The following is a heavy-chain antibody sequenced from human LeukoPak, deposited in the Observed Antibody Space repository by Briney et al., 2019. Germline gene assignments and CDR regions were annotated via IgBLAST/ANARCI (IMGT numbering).Heavy chain of an antibody. J-gene: IGHJ3*02. CDR3: ARAPVFGVVIKPFWAFDI. CDR1: GGSISSGDYY. Sequence: SETLSLTCTVSGGSISSGDYYWSWIRQPPGKGLEWIGYIYYSGSTYYEPSLKSRVTISVDTSKNQFSLKLSSVTAADTAVYYCARAPVFGVVIKPFWAFDIWGQGTMVTVSS. CDR2: IYYSGST. D-gene: IGHD3-3*01. V-gene: IGHV4-30-4*08.